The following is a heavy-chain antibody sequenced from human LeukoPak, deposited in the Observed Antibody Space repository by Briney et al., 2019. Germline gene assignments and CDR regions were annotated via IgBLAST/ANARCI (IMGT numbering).Heavy chain of an antibody. CDR3: AKINSSGWQKSFDY. Sequence: SETLSLTCAVSGYSISSGYYWGWIRQPPGKGLEWIGSIYHSGSTYYNPSLKSQVTISVDTSKNQFSLKLSSVTAADTAVYYCAKINSSGWQKSFDYWGQGTLVTVSS. V-gene: IGHV4-38-2*01. D-gene: IGHD6-19*01. J-gene: IGHJ4*02. CDR1: GYSISSGYY. CDR2: IYHSGST.